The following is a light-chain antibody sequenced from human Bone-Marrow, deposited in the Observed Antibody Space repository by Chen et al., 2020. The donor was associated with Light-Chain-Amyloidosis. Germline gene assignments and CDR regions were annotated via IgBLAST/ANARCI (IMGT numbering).Light chain of an antibody. CDR3: QVWDRSSDRPV. CDR1: NIGPTS. Sequence: SYVLTQPSSASVAPGQTATTACGGNNIGPTSVHWYQQTPGQAPLLVAYDDSDRPSGIPARLSGSNSGNTATLTISRVEAGDEAYYCCQVWDRSSDRPVFGGGTKLTVL. V-gene: IGLV3-21*02. CDR2: DDS. J-gene: IGLJ3*02.